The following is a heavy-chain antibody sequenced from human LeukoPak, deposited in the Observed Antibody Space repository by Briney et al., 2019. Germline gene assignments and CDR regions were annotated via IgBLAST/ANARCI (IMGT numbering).Heavy chain of an antibody. CDR1: GGSISSYY. D-gene: IGHD3-22*01. Sequence: SETLSLTCTVSGGSISSYYWSWIRQPAGKGLEWIGRIYISGSTNYNPSLRSRVTISIDTSKNQFSLRLSSVTAADTAVFYCARGLNYDAFDIWGQGTMVTVSS. CDR3: ARGLNYDAFDI. CDR2: IYISGST. J-gene: IGHJ3*02. V-gene: IGHV4-4*07.